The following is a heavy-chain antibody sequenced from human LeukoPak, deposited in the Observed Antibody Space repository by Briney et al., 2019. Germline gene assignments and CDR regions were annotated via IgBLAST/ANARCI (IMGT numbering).Heavy chain of an antibody. CDR1: GFTFDDYA. J-gene: IGHJ4*02. V-gene: IGHV3-9*03. Sequence: LSGRSLRLSCAASGFTFDDYAMHWVRQAPGKGLEWVSGISWNSGSIGYADSVKGRFTTSRDNAKNSLYLQMNGLRAEDMALYYCAKGLGSSSWFSFDYWGQGTLVTVSS. CDR2: ISWNSGSI. D-gene: IGHD6-13*01. CDR3: AKGLGSSSWFSFDY.